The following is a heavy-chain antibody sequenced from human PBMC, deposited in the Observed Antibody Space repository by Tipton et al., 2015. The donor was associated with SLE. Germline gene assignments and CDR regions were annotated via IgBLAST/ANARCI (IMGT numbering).Heavy chain of an antibody. Sequence: GLVKPSETLSLTCAAYGGSFSGYYWSWIRQSPGKGLEWIGEINHSGSTTYNPSLKSRATISADTSKNQLSLKLTSVTAADTAVYYCARGVAGYYFYYYMDVWGKGTTVTISS. CDR3: ARGVAGYYFYYYMDV. V-gene: IGHV4-34*01. CDR1: GGSFSGYY. CDR2: INHSGST. D-gene: IGHD3-10*01. J-gene: IGHJ6*03.